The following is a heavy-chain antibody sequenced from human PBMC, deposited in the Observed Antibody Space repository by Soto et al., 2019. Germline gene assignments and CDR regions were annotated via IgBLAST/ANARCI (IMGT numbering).Heavy chain of an antibody. CDR1: GFTFSSFK. V-gene: IGHV3-48*02. CDR2: ISRGGNTM. J-gene: IGHJ4*02. D-gene: IGHD5-12*01. Sequence: GGSLRLSCATSGFTFSSFKMNWVRQAPGKGLEWVSYISRGGNTMYYADSVKGRFTVSRDNAESSLFLQMNSLRDEDTAVYYCARGVGYSGYDFALWGLGTLVTVSS. CDR3: ARGVGYSGYDFAL.